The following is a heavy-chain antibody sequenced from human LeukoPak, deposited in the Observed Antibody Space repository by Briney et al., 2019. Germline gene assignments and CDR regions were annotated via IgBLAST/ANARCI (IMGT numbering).Heavy chain of an antibody. D-gene: IGHD2-21*02. CDR1: GFTFSSYG. J-gene: IGHJ4*02. CDR2: IWYDGSNK. V-gene: IGHV3-33*01. CDR3: ARDQDIVVVTAPFDY. Sequence: PGGSLRLSCAASGFTFSSYGMHWVRQAPGKGLEWAAVIWYDGSNKYYADSVKGRFTISRDNSKNTLYLQMNSLRAEDTAVYYCARDQDIVVVTAPFDYWGQGTLVTVSS.